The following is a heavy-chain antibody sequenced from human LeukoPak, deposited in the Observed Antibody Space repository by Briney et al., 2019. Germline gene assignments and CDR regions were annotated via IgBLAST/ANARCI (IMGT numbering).Heavy chain of an antibody. CDR2: ISSSSSTI. CDR1: GFTFSSYS. D-gene: IGHD6-19*01. V-gene: IGHV3-48*01. CDR3: ARERVAGTVYYYYMDV. J-gene: IGHJ6*03. Sequence: GRSLRLSCAASGFTFSSYSMNWVRQAPGKGLEWVSYISSSSSTIYYADSVKGRFTISRDNAKNSLYLQMNSLRAEDTAVYYCARERVAGTVYYYYMDVWGKGTTVTVSS.